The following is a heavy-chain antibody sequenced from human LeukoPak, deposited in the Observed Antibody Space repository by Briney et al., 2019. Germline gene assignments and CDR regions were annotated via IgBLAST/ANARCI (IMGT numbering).Heavy chain of an antibody. Sequence: GGTLRLSCAASGFTFSSRGMNWVRQAPGKGLEWVSGIIPSGHTTYYADSVRGRFTISRDNSRNTLYLQMNSLRAEDTAVYYCAREGVGAMAFDIWGQGTMVTVSS. D-gene: IGHD1-26*01. CDR2: IIPSGHTT. CDR1: GFTFSSRG. V-gene: IGHV3-23*01. CDR3: AREGVGAMAFDI. J-gene: IGHJ3*02.